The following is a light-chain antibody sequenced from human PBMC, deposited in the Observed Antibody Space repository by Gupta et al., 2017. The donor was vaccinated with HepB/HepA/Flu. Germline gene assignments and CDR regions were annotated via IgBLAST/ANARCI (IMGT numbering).Light chain of an antibody. CDR1: SLRKYY. V-gene: IGLV3-19*01. J-gene: IGLJ2*01. CDR2: GKN. Sequence: SSALTQAPAVSVALGQTVRITCQGDSLRKYYASWYQQKPGQAPVLVIYGKNNRPSGSPDRFSGSSSGNTASVTITGAQAEDEADDYCNYRDNSENQRGVVFGGGTKLTVL. CDR3: NYRDNSENQRGVV.